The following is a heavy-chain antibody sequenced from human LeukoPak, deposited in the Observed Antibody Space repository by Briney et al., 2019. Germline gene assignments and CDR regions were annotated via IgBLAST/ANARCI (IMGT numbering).Heavy chain of an antibody. J-gene: IGHJ5*02. Sequence: GGSLRLSCAASGFTFSSYAMSWVRQAPGKGLEWVSAISGSGGSTYYADSGKGRFTISRDSSEHTLYLQMNSLRAEDTAVYYCAKLGIVVVVAATTWFDPWGQETLVTVSS. CDR2: ISGSGGST. V-gene: IGHV3-23*01. CDR3: AKLGIVVVVAATTWFDP. CDR1: GFTFSSYA. D-gene: IGHD2-15*01.